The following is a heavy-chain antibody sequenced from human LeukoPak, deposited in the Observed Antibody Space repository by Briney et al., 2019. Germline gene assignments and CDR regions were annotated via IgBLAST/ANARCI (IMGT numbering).Heavy chain of an antibody. CDR1: GYTFTSYG. V-gene: IGHV1-18*01. D-gene: IGHD5-24*01. J-gene: IGHJ4*02. CDR3: ARAKLRRDGYNDLDY. CDR2: ISAYNGNT. Sequence: ASVKVSCKASGYTFTSYGISLVRQAPGQGLEWMGWISAYNGNTNYAQKLQGRVTMTTDTSTSTAYMELRSLRSDDSAVYYCARAKLRRDGYNDLDYWGQGTLVTVSS.